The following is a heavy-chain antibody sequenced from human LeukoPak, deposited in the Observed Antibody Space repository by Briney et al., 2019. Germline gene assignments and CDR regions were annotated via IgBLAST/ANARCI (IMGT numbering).Heavy chain of an antibody. D-gene: IGHD3-16*01. CDR1: GFTFHDYT. V-gene: IGHV3-43*01. CDR2: ITRDGGAT. CDR3: ATERFRYFDY. Sequence: GGSLRLSCAASGFTFHDYTKHGVRQAAGKGLELVSLITRDGGATYYADSVKGRFTISRDNSKSALYMQMNSLRTKDTAFYYCATERFRYFDYWGQGTLVTVSS. J-gene: IGHJ4*02.